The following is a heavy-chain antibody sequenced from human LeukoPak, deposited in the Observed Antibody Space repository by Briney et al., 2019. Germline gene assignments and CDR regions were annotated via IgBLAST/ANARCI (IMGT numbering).Heavy chain of an antibody. Sequence: ASVKVSCKASGYTFTGYYMHWVRQAPGQGLEWMGWINPNSGGTSYAQKFQGRVTMTRDTSTSTVYMELSSLRSEDTAVYYCARYCGGDCYSYYFDYWGQGTLVTVSS. CDR2: INPNSGGT. D-gene: IGHD2-21*02. V-gene: IGHV1-2*02. J-gene: IGHJ4*02. CDR3: ARYCGGDCYSYYFDY. CDR1: GYTFTGYY.